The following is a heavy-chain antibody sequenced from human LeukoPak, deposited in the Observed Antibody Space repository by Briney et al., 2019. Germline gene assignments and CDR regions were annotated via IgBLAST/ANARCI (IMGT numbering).Heavy chain of an antibody. V-gene: IGHV3-7*05. Sequence: SGGSLRLSCAASGFTFSSYWMSWVRQAPGKGLEWVANIKQDGSEKHYVDSVKGRFTITRDNAENSLYLQMNSLRVEDTAAYYCARGGMYSRYWGQGTLVTVSS. CDR3: ARGGMYSRY. D-gene: IGHD1-26*01. CDR2: IKQDGSEK. J-gene: IGHJ4*02. CDR1: GFTFSSYW.